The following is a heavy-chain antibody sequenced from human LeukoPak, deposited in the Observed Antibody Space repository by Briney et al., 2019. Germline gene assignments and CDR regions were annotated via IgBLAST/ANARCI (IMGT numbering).Heavy chain of an antibody. V-gene: IGHV3-74*03. CDR3: ALQRYGDYSNMDV. CDR1: GFTFSSYG. J-gene: IGHJ6*02. Sequence: PGRSLRLSCAASGFTFSSYGMHWVRQAPGKGLMWVSYINSDGSITKYADSVKGRFTISRDNAKNTLYLQMNSLRAEDTAVYYCALQRYGDYSNMDVWGQGTTVTVSS. CDR2: INSDGSIT. D-gene: IGHD4-17*01.